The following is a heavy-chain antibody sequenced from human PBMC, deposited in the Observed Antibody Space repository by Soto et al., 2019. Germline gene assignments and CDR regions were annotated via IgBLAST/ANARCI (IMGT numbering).Heavy chain of an antibody. CDR2: IYYSGST. CDR1: ASSISSSSYY. CDR3: ARHFSGIAVAGPSDYYYYYMDV. J-gene: IGHJ6*03. V-gene: IGHV4-39*01. D-gene: IGHD6-19*01. Sequence: PSEALSLTCTVSASSISSSSYYWGWIRQPPGKGLEWIGSIYYSGSTCYNPSLKSRVTISVDTSKNQFSLKLSSVTAADTAVYYCARHFSGIAVAGPSDYYYYYMDVWGKGTTVT.